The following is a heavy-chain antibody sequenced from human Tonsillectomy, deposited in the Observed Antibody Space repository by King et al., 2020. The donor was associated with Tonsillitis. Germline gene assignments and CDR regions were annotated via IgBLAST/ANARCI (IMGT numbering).Heavy chain of an antibody. V-gene: IGHV3-13*01. CDR1: GFTFSSYD. J-gene: IGHJ6*02. CDR2: IGTAGDT. CDR3: ARRRQGRIDQWLDRKDPEYDGMDV. D-gene: IGHD6-19*01. Sequence: VQLVESGGGVVQPGGSLRLSCAASGFTFSSYDMHWVRQATGKGLEWVSAIGTAGDTYYPGSVKGRFTISRENAKNSLYLQMNSLRAGDTAVYYCARRRQGRIDQWLDRKDPEYDGMDVWGQGTTVTVSS.